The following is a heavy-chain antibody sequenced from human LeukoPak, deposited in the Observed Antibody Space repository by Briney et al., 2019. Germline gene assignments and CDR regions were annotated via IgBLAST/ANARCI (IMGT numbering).Heavy chain of an antibody. CDR1: GYTFTNYY. D-gene: IGHD4-17*01. J-gene: IGHJ4*02. V-gene: IGHV1-46*01. CDR2: INPSGGST. Sequence: GASVKVSCKASGYTFTNYYIHWVRQAPGQGLEWMGLINPSGGSTSYAQKFQGRVTMTRDMSTSTVYMELSSLRSEATAVYYCARDNSPYGDYYFDYWGQGTLVTVSS. CDR3: ARDNSPYGDYYFDY.